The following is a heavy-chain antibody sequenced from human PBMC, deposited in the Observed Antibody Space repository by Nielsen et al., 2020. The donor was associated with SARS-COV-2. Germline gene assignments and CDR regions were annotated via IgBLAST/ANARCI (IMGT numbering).Heavy chain of an antibody. V-gene: IGHV3-11*01. J-gene: IGHJ4*02. Sequence: GESLKISCAASGFTFSDYYMSWIRQAPGKGLEWVSYISSSGSTIYYADSVKGRFTISRDNAKNSLYLQMNSLRAEDTALYYCAKDTVMIRGAVYWGQGTLVTVSS. CDR2: ISSSGSTI. CDR1: GFTFSDYY. D-gene: IGHD3-10*01. CDR3: AKDTVMIRGAVY.